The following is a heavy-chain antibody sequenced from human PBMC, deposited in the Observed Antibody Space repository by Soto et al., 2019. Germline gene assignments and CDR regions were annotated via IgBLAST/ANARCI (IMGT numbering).Heavy chain of an antibody. D-gene: IGHD3-22*01. J-gene: IGHJ6*02. CDR2: IIPIFGTA. Sequence: GASVKVSCKASGGTFSSYAISWVRQAPGQGLEWMGGIIPIFGTANYAQKFQGRVTITADESTSTAYMELSSLRSEDTAVYYCASRGIEVVITDPYYGMDVWGQGTTVTVSS. CDR3: ASRGIEVVITDPYYGMDV. V-gene: IGHV1-69*13. CDR1: GGTFSSYA.